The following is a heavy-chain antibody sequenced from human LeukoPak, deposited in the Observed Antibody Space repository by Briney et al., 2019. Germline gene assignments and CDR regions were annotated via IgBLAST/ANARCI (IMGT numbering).Heavy chain of an antibody. V-gene: IGHV3-53*01. Sequence: GGSLRLSCTVSGFTVSGNSMSWVRQAPGKGLEWVSFIYSGGNTHYSDSVKGRFTISRDNSKNTLYLQMNSLRAEDTAVYYCAKDLSKVVPAALDYWGQGTLVTVSS. CDR3: AKDLSKVVPAALDY. CDR2: IYSGGNT. D-gene: IGHD2-2*01. CDR1: GFTVSGNS. J-gene: IGHJ4*02.